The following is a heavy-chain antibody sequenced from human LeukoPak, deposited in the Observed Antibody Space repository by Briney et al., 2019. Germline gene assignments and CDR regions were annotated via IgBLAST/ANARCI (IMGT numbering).Heavy chain of an antibody. D-gene: IGHD6-6*01. J-gene: IGHJ6*02. CDR2: IYHSGST. Sequence: SETLSLTCAVSGGSISSSNWWSWVRQPPGKGLEWIGEIYHSGSTNYNPSLKSRATISVDKSKNQFSLKLSSVTAADTAVYYCARDPRLVGYYYYGMDVWGQGTTVTVSS. V-gene: IGHV4-4*02. CDR1: GGSISSSNW. CDR3: ARDPRLVGYYYYGMDV.